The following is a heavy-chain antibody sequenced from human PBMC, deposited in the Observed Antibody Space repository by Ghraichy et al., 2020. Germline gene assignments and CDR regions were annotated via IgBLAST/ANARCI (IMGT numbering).Heavy chain of an antibody. CDR1: GFTFSSYA. D-gene: IGHD3-22*01. J-gene: IGHJ3*02. CDR2: ISGSGGST. V-gene: IGHV3-23*01. CDR3: AKDTYYYDSSGPNAFDI. Sequence: GESLNISCAASGFTFSSYAMSWVRQAPGKELEWVSAISGSGGSTYYADSVKGRFTISRDNSKNTLYLQMNSLRAEDTAVYYCAKDTYYYDSSGPNAFDIWGQGTMVTVSS.